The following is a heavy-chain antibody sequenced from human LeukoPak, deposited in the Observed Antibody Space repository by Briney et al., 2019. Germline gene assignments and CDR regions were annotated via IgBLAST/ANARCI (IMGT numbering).Heavy chain of an antibody. CDR1: GGSFSGYY. V-gene: IGHV4-34*01. Sequence: SETLSLTCAVYGGSFSGYYWSWIRQPPGKGLEWIGEINHSGSTNYNPSLKSRVTISVDTSKNQFSLKLSSVTAADTAVYYCARERVVPAHNYYCGMDVWGQGTTVTVSS. CDR2: INHSGST. D-gene: IGHD2-2*01. CDR3: ARERVVPAHNYYCGMDV. J-gene: IGHJ6*02.